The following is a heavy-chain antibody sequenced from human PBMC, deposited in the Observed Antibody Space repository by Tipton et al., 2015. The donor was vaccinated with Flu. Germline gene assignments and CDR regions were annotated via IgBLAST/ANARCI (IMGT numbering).Heavy chain of an antibody. Sequence: PGLVKPSETLSLTCTVSGGSISSRSYYWGWIRQPPGKGLEWIGSAYYGRYTYYNPSLRGRLFISADPSKNQLTLRLNSVTAADTAVYYCSRGIVGPTGWGHAFDLWGQGTMVTVSS. D-gene: IGHD1-26*01. CDR2: AYYGRYT. CDR1: GGSISSRSYY. J-gene: IGHJ3*01. CDR3: SRGIVGPTGWGHAFDL. V-gene: IGHV4-61*05.